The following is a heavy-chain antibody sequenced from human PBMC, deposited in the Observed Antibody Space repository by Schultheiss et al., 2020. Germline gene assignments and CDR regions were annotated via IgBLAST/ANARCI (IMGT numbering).Heavy chain of an antibody. CDR3: TREDIVVATAGDYYYYGMDV. V-gene: IGHV3-49*04. D-gene: IGHD2-2*01. CDR1: GFTFGDYA. J-gene: IGHJ6*02. Sequence: GSLRLSCTASGFTFGDYAMSWVRQAPGKGLEWVGFIRSKAYGGTTEYAASVKGRFTISRDDSKSIAYLQMNSLKTEDTAVYYCTREDIVVATAGDYYYYGMDVWGQGTTVTVSS. CDR2: IRSKAYGGTT.